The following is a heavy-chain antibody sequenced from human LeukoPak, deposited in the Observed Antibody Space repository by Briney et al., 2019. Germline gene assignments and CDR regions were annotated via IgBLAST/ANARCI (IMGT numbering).Heavy chain of an antibody. CDR2: INPSGGST. D-gene: IGHD2/OR15-2a*01. J-gene: IGHJ3*02. CDR3: ARDPTYGGAFDI. CDR1: GYTFTSYY. V-gene: IGHV1-46*01. Sequence: GASVTVSCKASGYTFTSYYMHWVRQAPGQGLEWMGIINPSGGSTSYAQKFQGRVTMTRDMSTSTVYMELSSLRSEDTAVYYCARDPTYGGAFDIWGQGTMVTVSS.